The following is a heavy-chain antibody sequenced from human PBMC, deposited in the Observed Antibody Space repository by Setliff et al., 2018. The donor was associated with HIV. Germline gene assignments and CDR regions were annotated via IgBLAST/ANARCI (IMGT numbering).Heavy chain of an antibody. J-gene: IGHJ4*02. CDR1: GASINSYY. V-gene: IGHV4-59*01. CDR2: YYYGGGT. Sequence: SETLSLTCTVSGASINSYYWNWVRQSPEKGLEWIGYYYYGGGTSYNPFLKSRVTISVDTSKNQFSLKLSSVTAADTAVYYCAREATYYYDGSGYYYFDYWGRGTLVTVSS. CDR3: AREATYYYDGSGYYYFDY. D-gene: IGHD3-22*01.